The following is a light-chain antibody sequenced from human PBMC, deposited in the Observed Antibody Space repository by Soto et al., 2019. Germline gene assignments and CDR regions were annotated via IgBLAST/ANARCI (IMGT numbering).Light chain of an antibody. CDR3: AAWDDSLNGVV. V-gene: IGLV1-44*01. Sequence: QSVLTQSPSASGTPGQRVTISCSGSSSNIGSNTVNWYQQLPGTAPKLLIYSNNQRPSGIPDRFSGSKSGTSASLAISGLQSEDEADDYCAAWDDSLNGVVFGGGTRLTVL. CDR1: SSNIGSNT. CDR2: SNN. J-gene: IGLJ3*02.